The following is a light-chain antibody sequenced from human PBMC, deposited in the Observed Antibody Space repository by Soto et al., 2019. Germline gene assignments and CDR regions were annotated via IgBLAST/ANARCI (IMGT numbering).Light chain of an antibody. Sequence: EIVMTQSPATLSVSPGERATLSCRASQSVSSNLAWYQQKPGQAPRLLIYGASTRATGIPARFSGSGSGTEFFLTISSLQSEDFVVYYCHQYNNWPPLTFGGGTKVEIK. V-gene: IGKV3-15*01. J-gene: IGKJ4*01. CDR3: HQYNNWPPLT. CDR1: QSVSSN. CDR2: GAS.